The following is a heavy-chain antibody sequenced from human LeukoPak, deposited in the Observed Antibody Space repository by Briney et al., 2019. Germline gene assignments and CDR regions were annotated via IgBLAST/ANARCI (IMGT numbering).Heavy chain of an antibody. D-gene: IGHD5/OR15-5a*01. Sequence: PGGSLRLSCAASGFTFSSYGMHWVRQAPGKGLEWVAVISYDGSNKYYADSVKGRSTISRDNSRNTLYLQMNSLRAEDTAVYYCAKDLSTVYMDYYYGMDVWGQGTTVTVSS. CDR2: ISYDGSNK. J-gene: IGHJ6*02. V-gene: IGHV3-30*18. CDR3: AKDLSTVYMDYYYGMDV. CDR1: GFTFSSYG.